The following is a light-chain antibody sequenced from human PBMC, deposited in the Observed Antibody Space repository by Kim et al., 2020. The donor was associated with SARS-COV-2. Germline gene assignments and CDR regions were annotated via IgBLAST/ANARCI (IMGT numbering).Light chain of an antibody. CDR2: AAY. V-gene: IGKV1-39*01. CDR1: QSITNY. Sequence: ASVGDRVTTQCRASQSITNYLNWYQQKPGKAPKHLIYAAYTLQSGVPSRFSGSGSGTDFTLTIGSLQPEDFATYYCQQSYNLPPTFGRRTKVEIK. CDR3: QQSYNLPPT. J-gene: IGKJ1*01.